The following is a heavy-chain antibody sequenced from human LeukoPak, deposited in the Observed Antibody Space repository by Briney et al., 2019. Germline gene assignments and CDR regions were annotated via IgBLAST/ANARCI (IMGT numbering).Heavy chain of an antibody. CDR1: GFSFSSYV. CDR2: ISGSGGST. Sequence: GGSLRLSCAASGFSFSSYVMSWVRQAPGKGLEWVSGISGSGGSTYYTDSVKGRFTIPRDNSKNTLYLQMNSLRVEDTAVYYCARGDTVATIVNFHYWGQGTLVTVSS. J-gene: IGHJ4*02. D-gene: IGHD5-12*01. V-gene: IGHV3-23*01. CDR3: ARGDTVATIVNFHY.